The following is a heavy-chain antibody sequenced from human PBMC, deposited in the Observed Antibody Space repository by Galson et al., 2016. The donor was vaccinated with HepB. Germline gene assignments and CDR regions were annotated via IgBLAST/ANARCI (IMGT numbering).Heavy chain of an antibody. CDR2: AFQSGSS. CDR3: ARSPRSSDSYGSSGIFDV. V-gene: IGHV4-4*02. CDR1: GDSISSFYW. Sequence: SETLSLTCGVSGDSISSFYWWWSWVRRPPGKGLEWIGDAFQSGSSRSNPSLKRRVGLSVDKSTNQFSLRLTSVTAADTAIYFCARSPRSSDSYGSSGIFDVWGQGVMVIVSS. D-gene: IGHD6-25*01. J-gene: IGHJ3*01.